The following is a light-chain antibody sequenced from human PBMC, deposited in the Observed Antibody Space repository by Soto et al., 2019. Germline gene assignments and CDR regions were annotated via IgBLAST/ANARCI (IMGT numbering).Light chain of an antibody. CDR3: QQSYSFPYT. Sequence: DIQMTQSPSSLSASVGDRVTITCRASQGITTYLNWYRQKPGKAPELLIYAASRMQSGVPSRFGGSGSGTDFTLTISSLQPEDFGTYYCQQSYSFPYTFGQGTKLEIK. V-gene: IGKV1-39*01. CDR2: AAS. CDR1: QGITTY. J-gene: IGKJ2*01.